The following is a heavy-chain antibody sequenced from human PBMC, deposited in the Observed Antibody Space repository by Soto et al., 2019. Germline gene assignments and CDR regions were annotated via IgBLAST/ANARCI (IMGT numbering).Heavy chain of an antibody. CDR3: ARDQIEWELLEPGDY. CDR2: ISYDGSNK. J-gene: IGHJ4*02. D-gene: IGHD1-26*01. CDR1: GFTFSSYA. Sequence: PGGSLRLSCAASGFTFSSYAMHWVRQAPGKGLEWVAVISYDGSNKYYADSVKGRFTISRDNSKNTLCLQMNSLRAEDTAVYYCARDQIEWELLEPGDYWGQGTLVTVSS. V-gene: IGHV3-30-3*01.